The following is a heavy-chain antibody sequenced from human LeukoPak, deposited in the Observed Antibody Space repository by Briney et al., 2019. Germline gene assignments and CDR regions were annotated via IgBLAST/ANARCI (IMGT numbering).Heavy chain of an antibody. CDR1: GYTFSPYS. CDR3: VSGNDPDSTWENYRLDAFDI. Sequence: PGGSLRLSCAASGYTFSPYSVNWVRQAPGKGLEWVSSISSTSDYIYYADSVKGRFTISRDNTKSSLYLQMNSLRAEDTAVYYCVSGNDPDSTWENYRLDAFDIWGQGTTVIVSS. V-gene: IGHV3-21*01. J-gene: IGHJ3*02. D-gene: IGHD3-16*02. CDR2: ISSTSDYI.